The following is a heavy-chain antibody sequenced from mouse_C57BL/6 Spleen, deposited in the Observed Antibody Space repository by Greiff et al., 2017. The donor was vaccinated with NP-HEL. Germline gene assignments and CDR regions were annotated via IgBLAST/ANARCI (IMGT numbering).Heavy chain of an antibody. J-gene: IGHJ3*01. V-gene: IGHV1-55*01. Sequence: QVQLQQPGAELVKPGASVKMSCKASGYTFTSSWITWVKQRPGQGLEWIGDIYPGSGSTNYNEKFKSKATLAVDTSSSTAYMQLSSLTSEDSAVYYCGRGGTYYSNYPFAYWGQGTLVTVSA. D-gene: IGHD2-5*01. CDR1: GYTFTSSW. CDR2: IYPGSGST. CDR3: GRGGTYYSNYPFAY.